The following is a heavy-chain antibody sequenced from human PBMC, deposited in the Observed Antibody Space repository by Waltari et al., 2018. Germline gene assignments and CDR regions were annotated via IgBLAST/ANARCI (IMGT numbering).Heavy chain of an antibody. CDR2: INSDGSST. CDR3: AREMWSGWEDGAFDI. D-gene: IGHD6-19*01. V-gene: IGHV3-74*01. J-gene: IGHJ3*02. CDR1: GFTFSSYW. Sequence: EVQLVESGGGLVQPGGSLRLSCAASGFTFSSYWMHWVRQAPGKGLVWVSRINSDGSSTSYADSVKGRFTISRDNAKNTLYLQMNSLRAEDTAVYYCAREMWSGWEDGAFDIWGQGTMVTVSS.